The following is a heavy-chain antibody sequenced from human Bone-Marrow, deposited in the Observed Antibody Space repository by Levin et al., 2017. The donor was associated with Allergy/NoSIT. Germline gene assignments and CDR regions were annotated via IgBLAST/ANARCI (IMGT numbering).Heavy chain of an antibody. J-gene: IGHJ2*01. CDR2: INHSGST. V-gene: IGHV4-34*01. Sequence: SQTLSLTCAVYGGSFSGYYWSWIRQPPGKGLEWIGEINHSGSTNYNPSLKSRVTISVDTSKNQFSLKLSSVTAADTAVYYCARGSTVVTPRYFDLWGRGTLVTVSS. CDR1: GGSFSGYY. CDR3: ARGSTVVTPRYFDL. D-gene: IGHD4-23*01.